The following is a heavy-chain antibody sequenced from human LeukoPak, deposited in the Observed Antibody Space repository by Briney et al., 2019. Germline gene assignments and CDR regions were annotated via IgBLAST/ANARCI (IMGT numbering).Heavy chain of an antibody. D-gene: IGHD1-26*01. Sequence: GGSLRLSCAASGFTFSSYAMSWVRQAPGKGLEWVSAISGSGGSTYYADSVKGRFTISRDNSKNTLYLQMNSLRAEDTAVYYCAKGLHQIPRGPWELLGIYFDYWGQGTLVTVSS. J-gene: IGHJ4*02. CDR1: GFTFSSYA. CDR2: ISGSGGST. CDR3: AKGLHQIPRGPWELLGIYFDY. V-gene: IGHV3-23*01.